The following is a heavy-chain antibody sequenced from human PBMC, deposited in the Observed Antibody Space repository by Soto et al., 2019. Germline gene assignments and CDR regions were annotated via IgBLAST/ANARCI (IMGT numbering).Heavy chain of an antibody. D-gene: IGHD2-8*01. J-gene: IGHJ4*02. Sequence: QVQLQESCSGLVKPSQTLSLTCAVSGGSISSGGYSWSWIRQPPGKGLEWIGYIYHTGSTYYNPSLKSRVTISMDTSKNQFSLKLNSVTAADTAVYYCARGHDAINDRGQGTLVIVSS. CDR2: IYHTGST. CDR3: ARGHDAIND. CDR1: GGSISSGGYS. V-gene: IGHV4-30-2*01.